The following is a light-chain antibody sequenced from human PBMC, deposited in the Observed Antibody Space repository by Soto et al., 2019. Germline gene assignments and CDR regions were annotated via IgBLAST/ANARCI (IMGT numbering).Light chain of an antibody. J-gene: IGKJ2*01. CDR1: HDIGKW. CDR2: DAS. Sequence: DIQMTQSPSTLSASVGDRVSITCRASHDIGKWLAWYQQKPGQAPKLLVYDASNLHDAVPSRFSGSGSGTHFSLTISGLQPDDFGTYYCQQYGDPYSFGQGTAIEI. CDR3: QQYGDPYS. V-gene: IGKV1-5*01.